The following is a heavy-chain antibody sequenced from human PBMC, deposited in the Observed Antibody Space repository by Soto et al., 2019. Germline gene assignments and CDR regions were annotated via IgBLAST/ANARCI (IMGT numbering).Heavy chain of an antibody. D-gene: IGHD2-2*03. CDR2: IWYDGSNK. CDR3: ARWMSARYYYYGMDV. CDR1: GFTFSSYG. Sequence: HPGGSLRLSCAASGFTFSSYGMHWVRQAPGKGLEWVAVIWYDGSNKYYADSVKGRFTISRDNSKNTLYLQMNSLRAEDTAVYYCARWMSARYYYYGMDVWGQGTTVTVPS. J-gene: IGHJ6*02. V-gene: IGHV3-33*01.